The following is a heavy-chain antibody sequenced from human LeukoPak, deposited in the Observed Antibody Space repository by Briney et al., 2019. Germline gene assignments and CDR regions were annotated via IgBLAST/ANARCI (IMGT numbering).Heavy chain of an antibody. J-gene: IGHJ5*02. Sequence: GASVKVSCKASGYTSTSYGISWVRQAPGQGLEWMGWFSTYNGNTNYAQNLQGRVTMTTDTSTTTGYMELRSLRSDDTAVYYCARDRRGSGYDPGVWFDPWGQGTLVTVSS. CDR3: ARDRRGSGYDPGVWFDP. V-gene: IGHV1-18*01. CDR1: GYTSTSYG. CDR2: FSTYNGNT. D-gene: IGHD5-12*01.